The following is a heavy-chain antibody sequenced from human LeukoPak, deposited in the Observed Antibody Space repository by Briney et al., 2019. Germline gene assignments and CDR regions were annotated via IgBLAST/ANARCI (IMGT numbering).Heavy chain of an antibody. Sequence: PGGSLRLSCAASGFTFSSYAMSWVRQAPGKGLEWVSAISGSGGNTYYADSVKGRFTISRDNSKNTLYLQMNSLRAEDTAVYYCAKSPSVYYYYGMDVWGKGTTVTVSS. V-gene: IGHV3-23*01. CDR3: AKSPSVYYYYGMDV. J-gene: IGHJ6*04. CDR1: GFTFSSYA. CDR2: ISGSGGNT.